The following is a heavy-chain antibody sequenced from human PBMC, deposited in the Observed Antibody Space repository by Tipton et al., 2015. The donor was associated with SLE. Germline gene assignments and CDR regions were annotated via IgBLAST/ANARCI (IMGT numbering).Heavy chain of an antibody. Sequence: QVQLVQSGAEVKKPGSSVKVSCKASGGTFSSYAISWVRQAPGQGLEWMGGIIPIFGTANYAQKFQGRVTITADESTSTAYMELSSLRSEDTAVYYCTRGLRFTMVQGVEYWGQGTLVTVSS. V-gene: IGHV1-69*01. CDR3: TRGLRFTMVQGVEY. J-gene: IGHJ4*02. CDR1: GGTFSSYA. CDR2: IIPIFGTA. D-gene: IGHD3-10*01.